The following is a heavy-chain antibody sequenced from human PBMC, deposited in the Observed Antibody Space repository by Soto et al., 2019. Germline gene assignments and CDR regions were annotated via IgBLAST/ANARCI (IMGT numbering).Heavy chain of an antibody. CDR3: ARGYGDYVLDY. CDR1: GGSISSSSYY. D-gene: IGHD4-17*01. J-gene: IGHJ4*02. Sequence: SSETLSLTSTVSGGSISSSSYYWGWIRQPPGKGLEWIGSIYYSGNTYYNPSLKSRVTISVDTAKNQFSLKLSSVTAADTAVYYCARGYGDYVLDYWGQGTLVTVSS. CDR2: IYYSGNT. V-gene: IGHV4-39*01.